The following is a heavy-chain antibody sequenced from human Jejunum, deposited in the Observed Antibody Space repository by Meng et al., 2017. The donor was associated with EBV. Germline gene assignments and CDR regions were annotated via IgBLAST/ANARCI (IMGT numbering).Heavy chain of an antibody. CDR3: ARDQSISGTYPTWWFDP. V-gene: IGHV1-46*01. J-gene: IGHJ5*02. CDR2: INPNGGST. Sequence: QGQWGQAGAEVKKPGASVKVSCKASGYTFISHYMHWVRQAPGQGLEWMGIINPNGGSTSYAQKFQGRATLTRDTSTNTVYMELNSLRSDDTAVYYCARDQSISGTYPTWWFDPWGQGTLVTVSS. D-gene: IGHD1-26*01. CDR1: GYTFISHY.